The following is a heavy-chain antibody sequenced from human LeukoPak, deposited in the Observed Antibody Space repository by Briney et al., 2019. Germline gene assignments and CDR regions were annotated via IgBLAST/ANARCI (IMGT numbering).Heavy chain of an antibody. Sequence: GGSLRLSCAASGFTFSSYSMNWVRQAPGKGLEWVSSISSSSNYIYYADSVKGRFNISRDNAKNSLYLQMNGLRAEDTAVYYCARVLVLFYGGNSGGLDYWGQGTLVSVSS. CDR3: ARVLVLFYGGNSGGLDY. V-gene: IGHV3-21*06. D-gene: IGHD4-23*01. J-gene: IGHJ4*02. CDR2: ISSSSNYI. CDR1: GFTFSSYS.